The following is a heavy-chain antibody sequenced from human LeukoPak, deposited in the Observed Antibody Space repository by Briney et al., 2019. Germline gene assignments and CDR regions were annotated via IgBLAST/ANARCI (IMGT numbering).Heavy chain of an antibody. Sequence: PGGSLRLSCAASRFTFSSYDMSWVRQAPGKGLEWVSGINKSGGGTYYADSVKGRFTMSRDNSKNTLFLQMNSLRAEDTAVYYCAKVTWSSSGSDYWGQGTLVTVSS. D-gene: IGHD6-19*01. J-gene: IGHJ4*02. CDR3: AKVTWSSSGSDY. CDR1: RFTFSSYD. CDR2: INKSGGGT. V-gene: IGHV3-23*01.